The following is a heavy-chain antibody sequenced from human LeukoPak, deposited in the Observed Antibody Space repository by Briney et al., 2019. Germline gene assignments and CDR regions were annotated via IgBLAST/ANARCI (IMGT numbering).Heavy chain of an antibody. Sequence: GASVKVSCKASGYTFTSYYMHWVRQAPGQGLEWMGIINPSGGSTSYAQQFQGRVTTTRDTSTSTVYMELSSLRSEDTAVYYCARAYSSSWYPYYYYGMDVWGQGTTVTVSS. V-gene: IGHV1-46*01. J-gene: IGHJ6*02. CDR2: INPSGGST. CDR1: GYTFTSYY. CDR3: ARAYSSSWYPYYYYGMDV. D-gene: IGHD6-13*01.